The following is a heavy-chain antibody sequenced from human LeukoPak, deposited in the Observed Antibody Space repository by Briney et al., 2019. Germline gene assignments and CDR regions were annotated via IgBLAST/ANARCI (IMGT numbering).Heavy chain of an antibody. J-gene: IGHJ6*03. Sequence: GGSLRLSCAASGFTFSSYGMHWVRQAPGKGLEWVAVISYDGSDKYYADSVKGRFTISRDNSKNTLYLQMNSLRAEDTAVYYCARDGLSRDNYCMDVWGKGITVTVSS. D-gene: IGHD6-25*01. CDR1: GFTFSSYG. V-gene: IGHV3-30*19. CDR3: ARDGLSRDNYCMDV. CDR2: ISYDGSDK.